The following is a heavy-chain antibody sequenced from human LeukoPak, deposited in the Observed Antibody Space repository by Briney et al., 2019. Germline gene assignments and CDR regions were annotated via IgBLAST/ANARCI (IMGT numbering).Heavy chain of an antibody. Sequence: GGSLRLSCAASGLTLSSYSMSWVRQAPGKGLEWVSDISGSGGSTYYADSVKGRFTVSRDNSKNTLYLQMSSLRADDTAVYYCAKGPRQQLVTRFDNWGQGTLVTVSS. V-gene: IGHV3-23*01. J-gene: IGHJ4*02. CDR2: ISGSGGST. D-gene: IGHD6-13*01. CDR1: GLTLSSYS. CDR3: AKGPRQQLVTRFDN.